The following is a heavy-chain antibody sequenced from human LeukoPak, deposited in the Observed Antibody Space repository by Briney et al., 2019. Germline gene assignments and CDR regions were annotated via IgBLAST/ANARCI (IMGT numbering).Heavy chain of an antibody. J-gene: IGHJ4*02. CDR2: IWYDGSNK. CDR3: ARDMYSGSLRY. D-gene: IGHD3-22*01. CDR1: GFTFSSYG. V-gene: IGHV3-33*01. Sequence: GMSLRLSCAASGFTFSSYGMHWVRQAPGKGLEWVAVIWYDGSNKYYADSVKGRFTISRDNSKNTLYLQMNSLRAEDTAVYYCARDMYSGSLRYWGQGTLVTVSS.